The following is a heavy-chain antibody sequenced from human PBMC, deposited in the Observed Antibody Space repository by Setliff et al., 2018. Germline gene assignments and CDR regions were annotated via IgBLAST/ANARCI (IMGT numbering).Heavy chain of an antibody. CDR3: APLTRRYGSGSYPFDY. V-gene: IGHV1-24*01. Sequence: ASVKVSCKASGYTFTDYYMHWVRQAPGKGLEWMGGFDPEDGETIYAQKFQGRVTMTEDTSTDTAYMELCSLRSEDTAVYYCAPLTRRYGSGSYPFDYGGQGTRVTV. CDR2: FDPEDGET. D-gene: IGHD3-10*01. CDR1: GYTFTDYY. J-gene: IGHJ4*02.